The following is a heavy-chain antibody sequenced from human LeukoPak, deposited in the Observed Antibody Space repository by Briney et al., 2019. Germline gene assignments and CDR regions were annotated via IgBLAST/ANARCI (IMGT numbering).Heavy chain of an antibody. V-gene: IGHV3-21*01. Sequence: GGSLRLSCAASGFTFSSYGMNWVRQAPGKGLEWVSFVSIGGTYIYYADSVKGRFTISRDDAKNSLYLQMNSLTAEDTAEYYCARNKINTVTTGWYFDLWGPGTLVTVSS. CDR3: ARNKINTVTTGWYFDL. CDR2: VSIGGTYI. D-gene: IGHD4-17*01. J-gene: IGHJ2*01. CDR1: GFTFSSYG.